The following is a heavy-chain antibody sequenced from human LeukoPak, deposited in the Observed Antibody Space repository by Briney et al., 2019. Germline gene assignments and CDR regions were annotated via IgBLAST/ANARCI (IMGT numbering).Heavy chain of an antibody. CDR2: ISTHSTYT. V-gene: IGHV3-11*06. Sequence: GGSLRLSCAASGFIFSDYSMSWIRQAPGKGLEWVSYISTHSTYTHYADSVKGRFTISRDNAKNTLYLQMNSLRAEDTAVYFCARTSGYNQRANFDYWGQGTLVTVSS. J-gene: IGHJ4*02. D-gene: IGHD5-12*01. CDR3: ARTSGYNQRANFDY. CDR1: GFIFSDYS.